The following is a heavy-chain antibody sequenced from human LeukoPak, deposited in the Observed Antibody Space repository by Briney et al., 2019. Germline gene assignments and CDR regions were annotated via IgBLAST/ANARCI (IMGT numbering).Heavy chain of an antibody. D-gene: IGHD6-19*01. CDR3: ARDEVSGGWYNH. J-gene: IGHJ4*02. CDR1: GYTFTSRG. Sequence: GASVKVSCKASGYTFTSRGFSWVRQAPGQGLEWMGWINADSGNTNYAQKFQGRVTLTTDTSTNTAYMELRSLRSDDTAVYYCARDEVSGGWYNHWGQGTLVTVSP. V-gene: IGHV1-18*04. CDR2: INADSGNT.